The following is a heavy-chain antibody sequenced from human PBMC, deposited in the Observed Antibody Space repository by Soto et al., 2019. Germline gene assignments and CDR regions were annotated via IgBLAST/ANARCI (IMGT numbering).Heavy chain of an antibody. D-gene: IGHD2-15*01. V-gene: IGHV4-59*07. CDR1: GGSITPYY. CDR3: ARQQYTVVTAFDV. CDR2: VSYSGKT. Sequence: QVQLQESGPGLVKTSDTLSLTCTVPGGSITPYYWSWIRQPPGEGLEWIGYVSYSGKTGYNPSLNSRVSMSIDTSKNEFSLKLTSLTAADAATYYCARQQYTVVTAFDVWGQGTTVAVSS. J-gene: IGHJ3*01.